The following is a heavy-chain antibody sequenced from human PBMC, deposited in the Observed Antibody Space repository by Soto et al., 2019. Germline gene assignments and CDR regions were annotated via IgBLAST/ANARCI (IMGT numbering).Heavy chain of an antibody. CDR1: GFTFSSYA. CDR2: ISGSGGST. Sequence: PWGSLRLSCAASGFTFSSYAMSWVRQAPWKGLEWVSAISGSGGSTYYADSVKGRFTISRDNSKNTLYLQMNSLRAEDTAVYYCAKDFDSYSSGRYGMDVWGQGTTVTVSS. J-gene: IGHJ6*02. D-gene: IGHD6-19*01. CDR3: AKDFDSYSSGRYGMDV. V-gene: IGHV3-23*01.